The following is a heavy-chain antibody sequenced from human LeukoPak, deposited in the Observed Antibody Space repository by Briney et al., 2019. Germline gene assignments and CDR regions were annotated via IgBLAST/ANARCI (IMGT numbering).Heavy chain of an antibody. CDR3: ARVMVRGVIVQFDP. D-gene: IGHD3-10*01. V-gene: IGHV4-31*03. Sequence: KASQTLSLTCTGSGGSISSGGYYWSWIRQHPGKGLEWIGYIYYSGSTYYNPSLKSRVTISVDTSKDQFSLKLSSVTAADTAVYYCARVMVRGVIVQFDPWGQGTLVTVSS. CDR1: GGSISSGGYY. J-gene: IGHJ5*02. CDR2: IYYSGST.